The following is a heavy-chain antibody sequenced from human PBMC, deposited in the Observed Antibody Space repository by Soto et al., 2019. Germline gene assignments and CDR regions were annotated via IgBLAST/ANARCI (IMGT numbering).Heavy chain of an antibody. V-gene: IGHV3-74*01. CDR2: INSDGSST. CDR1: GFTFSSYW. J-gene: IGHJ4*02. Sequence: EVQLVESGGGLVQPGGSLRLSCAASGFTFSSYWMHWVRQAPGKGLVWVSRINSDGSSTSYADSVKGRFTISRDNAKNTLYLQMNSLRAEDTAVYYCAREEYYGSGSYYPNYFDYWGQGTLVTVSS. D-gene: IGHD3-10*01. CDR3: AREEYYGSGSYYPNYFDY.